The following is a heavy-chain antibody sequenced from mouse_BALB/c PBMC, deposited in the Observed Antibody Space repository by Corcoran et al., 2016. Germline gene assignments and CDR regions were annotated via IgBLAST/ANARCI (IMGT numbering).Heavy chain of an antibody. Sequence: EVQLQQSGAELVKPGASVKLSCTASGFNIKDTYMHWVKQRPEQGLEWIGRIDPANGNTKYDPKCQGKATITADTSSNTAYLQRSSLTSEDTAVYYCARDRETSWFAYWGQGTLVTVSA. CDR2: IDPANGNT. CDR1: GFNIKDTY. V-gene: IGHV14-3*02. J-gene: IGHJ3*01. CDR3: ARDRETSWFAY.